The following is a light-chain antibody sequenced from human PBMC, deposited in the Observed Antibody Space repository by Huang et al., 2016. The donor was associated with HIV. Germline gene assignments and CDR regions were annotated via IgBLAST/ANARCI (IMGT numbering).Light chain of an antibody. CDR3: QQRSNWPPFT. V-gene: IGKV3-11*01. J-gene: IGKJ3*01. CDR2: DAS. Sequence: EILLTQSTATLSLSPGERATLSCKASHKINTYLAWYQQKTGQAPSLLIYDASTRAPDTPARFRGSGSVTYFALTITNFEPEDFALYFCQQRSNWPPFTFGPGTKVDRK. CDR1: HKINTY.